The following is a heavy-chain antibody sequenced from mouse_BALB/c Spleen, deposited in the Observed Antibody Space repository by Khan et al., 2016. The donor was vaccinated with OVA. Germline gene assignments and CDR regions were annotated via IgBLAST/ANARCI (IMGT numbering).Heavy chain of an antibody. Sequence: EVQLQESGPGLVKPSQSLSLTCTVSGYSITSDYAWNWLRQFPGNKLEWVGYISYSGRTSYNPSLKSRISITRDTSKNQFFLQLSSVTTEDTATYDCARSVTISTVVATDFDYWGQGTTLTVSS. CDR3: ARSVTISTVVATDFDY. V-gene: IGHV3-2*02. CDR1: GYSITSDYA. CDR2: ISYSGRT. D-gene: IGHD1-1*01. J-gene: IGHJ2*01.